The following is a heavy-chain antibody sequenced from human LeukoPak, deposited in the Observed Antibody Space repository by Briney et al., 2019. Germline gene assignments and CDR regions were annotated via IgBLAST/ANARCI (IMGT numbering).Heavy chain of an antibody. V-gene: IGHV7-4-1*02. D-gene: IGHD3/OR15-3a*01. CDR3: ATPGLGYYYYYYMDV. CDR1: GYTFTSYA. CDR2: INTNTGNP. Sequence: ASVKVSCKASGYTFTSYAMNWVRQAPGQGLEWMGWINTNTGNPTYAQGFTGRFVFSLDTSVSTAYLQISSLKAEDTAVYYCATPGLGYYYYYYMDVWGKGTTVTISS. J-gene: IGHJ6*03.